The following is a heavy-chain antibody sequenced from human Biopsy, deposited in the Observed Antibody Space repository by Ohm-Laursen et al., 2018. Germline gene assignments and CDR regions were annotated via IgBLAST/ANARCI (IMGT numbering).Heavy chain of an antibody. V-gene: IGHV3-11*01. CDR1: GFTFSDYY. Sequence: SLRLSCAASGFTFSDYYMHWIRQAPGKGLEWVSFITNTGRTVYADSVKGRFTISRANDDNSLHLKMKSLRAEDTAVYYCARELGNGMDVWGQGTPVTVSS. CDR3: ARELGNGMDV. CDR2: ITNTGRTV. J-gene: IGHJ6*02.